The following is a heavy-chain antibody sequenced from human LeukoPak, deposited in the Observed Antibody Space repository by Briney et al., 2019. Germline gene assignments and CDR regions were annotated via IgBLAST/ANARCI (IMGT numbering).Heavy chain of an antibody. Sequence: SETVSLTCIVSGGSTSSSSHNWGWIRQPPGKGLEWIGSIYYGGTTYYNPSLKSRLTISVDTSKNQFSLKLSSVTAVDTAVYYCARHDRIIASPLVWGQGILVTVSS. CDR1: GGSTSSSSHN. D-gene: IGHD6-13*01. CDR2: IYYGGTT. J-gene: IGHJ4*02. CDR3: ARHDRIIASPLV. V-gene: IGHV4-39*01.